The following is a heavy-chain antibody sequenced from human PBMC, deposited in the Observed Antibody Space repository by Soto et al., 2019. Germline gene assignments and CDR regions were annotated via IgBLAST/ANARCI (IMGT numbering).Heavy chain of an antibody. J-gene: IGHJ5*02. CDR1: GGSISSGGYY. Sequence: SETLSLTCTVSGGSISSGGYYWSWIRQHPGKGLEWIGYIYYSGSTYYNPSLKSRVTISVDTSKNQFSLKLSSVTAADTAVYYCAREILYSSSWYRVDNWFDPWGPGTLVTVSS. V-gene: IGHV4-31*03. CDR3: AREILYSSSWYRVDNWFDP. D-gene: IGHD6-13*01. CDR2: IYYSGST.